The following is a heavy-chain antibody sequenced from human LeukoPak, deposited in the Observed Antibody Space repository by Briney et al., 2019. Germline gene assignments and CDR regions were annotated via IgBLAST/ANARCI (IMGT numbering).Heavy chain of an antibody. Sequence: SETLSLACAVSGYSISSGFYWGWIRQPPGKGLEWIGSIYHSGSTYYNPPLKSRVTISVDMSKNQFSLKLSSVTAADTAMYYCARQGPYCGGDCSNYLDFWGQGTLVTDS. CDR2: IYHSGST. CDR1: GYSISSGFY. J-gene: IGHJ4*02. D-gene: IGHD2-21*01. CDR3: ARQGPYCGGDCSNYLDF. V-gene: IGHV4-38-2*01.